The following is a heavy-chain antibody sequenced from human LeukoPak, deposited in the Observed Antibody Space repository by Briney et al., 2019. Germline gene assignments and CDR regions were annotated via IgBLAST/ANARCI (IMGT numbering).Heavy chain of an antibody. CDR2: ISEGGGNT. CDR1: GFTFSSYG. D-gene: IGHD6-13*01. J-gene: IGHJ4*02. CDR3: AKGHVYSSSSWWVGSGDYFDY. V-gene: IGHV3-23*01. Sequence: GGSLRLSCAASGFTFSSYGMSWVRQAPGKGLEWVSAISEGGGNTYNADSVKGRFTISRDNSKNTLYLQMNSLRAEDTAVYYCAKGHVYSSSSWWVGSGDYFDYWGQGTLVTVSS.